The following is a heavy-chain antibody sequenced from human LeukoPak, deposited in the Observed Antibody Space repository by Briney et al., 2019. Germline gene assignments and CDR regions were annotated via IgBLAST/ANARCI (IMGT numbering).Heavy chain of an antibody. CDR1: GYTFTGYY. J-gene: IGHJ4*02. CDR2: INPNSGGT. V-gene: IGHV1-2*02. CDR3: ARIPTSGAAYYDSSGKDPLGY. Sequence: GASVNVSCKASGYTFTGYYMHWVRQAPGQGLEWMGWINPNSGGTNYAQKFQGRVTMTRDTSISTAYMELSRLRSDDTAVYYCARIPTSGAAYYDSSGKDPLGYWGQGTLVTVSS. D-gene: IGHD3-22*01.